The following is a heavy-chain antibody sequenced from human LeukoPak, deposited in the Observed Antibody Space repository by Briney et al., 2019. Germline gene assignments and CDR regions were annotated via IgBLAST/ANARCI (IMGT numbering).Heavy chain of an antibody. CDR1: GFTFSSYG. D-gene: IGHD3-3*01. CDR3: AKGVKSYYDFWSGYTIDY. CDR2: IRYDGSNK. Sequence: GGSLRLSCAASGFTFSSYGMHWVRQTPGKGLEWVAFIRYDGSNKYYADSVKGRFTISRDNSKNTLYLQMNSLRAEDTAVYYCAKGVKSYYDFWSGYTIDYWGQGTLVTVSS. V-gene: IGHV3-30*02. J-gene: IGHJ4*02.